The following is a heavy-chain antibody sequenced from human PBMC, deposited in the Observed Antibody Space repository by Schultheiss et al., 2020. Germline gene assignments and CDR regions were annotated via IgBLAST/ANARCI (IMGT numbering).Heavy chain of an antibody. V-gene: IGHV3-21*01. J-gene: IGHJ5*02. D-gene: IGHD4-23*01. CDR2: ISSRSSYI. CDR1: GFTFSSYG. CDR3: AIDEDYGGSWFDP. Sequence: GGSLRLSCAASGFTFSSYGMNWVRQAPGKGPEWVSSISSRSSYIYYADSVKGRFTITRDNAKNTLYLQMNSLRAEDTAVYYCAIDEDYGGSWFDPWGQGTLVTVSS.